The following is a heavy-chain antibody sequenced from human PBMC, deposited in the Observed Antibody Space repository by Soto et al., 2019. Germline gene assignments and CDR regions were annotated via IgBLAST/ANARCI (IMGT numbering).Heavy chain of an antibody. D-gene: IGHD3-22*01. V-gene: IGHV3-30*18. CDR1: GFTFSSYG. J-gene: IGHJ4*02. CDR3: AKSYDDTSGRDSFDY. CDR2: ISYDGSNK. Sequence: QVQLVESGGGVVQPGRSLRLSCAASGFTFSSYGMHWVRQAPGKGLEWVAVISYDGSNKYYADSVKGRFTISRDNSKKTLYLQMNSPRAEDTAVYYFAKSYDDTSGRDSFDYWGQGTLGTVSA.